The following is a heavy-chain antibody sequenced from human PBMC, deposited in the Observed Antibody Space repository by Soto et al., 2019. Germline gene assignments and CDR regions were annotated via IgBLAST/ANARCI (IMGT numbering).Heavy chain of an antibody. Sequence: GGSLRLSCAASGFTVSDNYMSWVRQAPGKGLEWVSLIYSGGRTFYADSVKGRFTIPRDTNTVYLQMNSLRAEDTAIYYCARVNFYDTNYWYFDLWGRGTLVTSPQ. D-gene: IGHD3-22*01. J-gene: IGHJ2*01. V-gene: IGHV3-66*01. CDR2: IYSGGRT. CDR3: ARVNFYDTNYWYFDL. CDR1: GFTVSDNY.